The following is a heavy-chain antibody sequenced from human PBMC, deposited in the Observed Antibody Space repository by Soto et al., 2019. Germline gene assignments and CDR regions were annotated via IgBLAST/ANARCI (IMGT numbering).Heavy chain of an antibody. J-gene: IGHJ4*02. D-gene: IGHD2-15*01. Sequence: GGSLRLSCAASGFTFSSYDMHWVRQAAGKGLEWVSAIGAAGDTYYPGSVKGRFTISRENAKNSLYLQMNSLRAGDTAVYYRATSYCSGGSCWYSYWGQGTLVTVSS. CDR2: IGAAGDT. CDR3: ATSYCSGGSCWYSY. V-gene: IGHV3-13*01. CDR1: GFTFSSYD.